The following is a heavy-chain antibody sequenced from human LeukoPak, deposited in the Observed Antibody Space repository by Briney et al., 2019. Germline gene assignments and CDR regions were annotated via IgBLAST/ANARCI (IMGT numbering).Heavy chain of an antibody. Sequence: SETLSLTCTVSGGSISSYYWSWIRQPPGKGLEWIEYIYYSGSTNYNPSLKSRVTISVDTSKNQFSLKLSSVTAADTAVYYCARQLWSPYYFDYWGQGTLVTVSS. CDR3: ARQLWSPYYFDY. CDR2: IYYSGST. CDR1: GGSISSYY. V-gene: IGHV4-59*08. J-gene: IGHJ4*02. D-gene: IGHD5-18*01.